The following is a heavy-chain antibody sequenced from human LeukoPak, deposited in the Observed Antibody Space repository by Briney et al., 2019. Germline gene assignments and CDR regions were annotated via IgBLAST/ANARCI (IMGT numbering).Heavy chain of an antibody. CDR2: IKKDGSED. V-gene: IGHV3-7*01. D-gene: IGHD4-11*01. CDR3: ASGPGYSFQN. Sequence: GGSLRLSCAVSGFTFDDDWMTWVRQAPGKGLEWVANIKKDGSEDAYLDSVKGRFTVSRDIARNSLHLQMNSQRAEDTAIYYCASGPGYSFQNWGQGTLVIVSS. J-gene: IGHJ4*02. CDR1: GFTFDDDW.